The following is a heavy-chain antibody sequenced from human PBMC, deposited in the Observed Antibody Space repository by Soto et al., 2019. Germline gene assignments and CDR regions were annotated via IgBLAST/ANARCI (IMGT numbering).Heavy chain of an antibody. J-gene: IGHJ4*02. V-gene: IGHV3-23*01. CDR1: GFTFSNYA. D-gene: IGHD4-4*01. Sequence: GGSLRLSCAASGFTFSNYAMTWVRQAPGKGLEWVSVIGGNGGTTNYADSVKGRFTISRDNSKNTLYLQMNSLRAEDTAVYYCAKGEMSILTTFNKWGQGTLVTVSS. CDR2: IGGNGGTT. CDR3: AKGEMSILTTFNK.